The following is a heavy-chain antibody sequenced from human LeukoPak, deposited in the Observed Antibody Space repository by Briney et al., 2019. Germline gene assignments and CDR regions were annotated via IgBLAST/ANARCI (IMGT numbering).Heavy chain of an antibody. CDR1: GGSISSYY. Sequence: KPSETPSLTCTVSGGSISSYYWSWIRQPPGKGLEWIGYVYYSGSTNYNPSLKSRVTISVDTSKNQFSLKLSSVTAADTAVYYCARDKVNWYFDLWGRGTLVTVSS. CDR2: VYYSGST. V-gene: IGHV4-59*01. CDR3: ARDKVNWYFDL. J-gene: IGHJ2*01.